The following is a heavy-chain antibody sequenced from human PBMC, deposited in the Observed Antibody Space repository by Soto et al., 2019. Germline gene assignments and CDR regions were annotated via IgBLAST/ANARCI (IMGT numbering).Heavy chain of an antibody. CDR2: ISAYNGNT. Sequence: ASVKVSCKASGYTFTSYGISWVRQAPGQGLEWMGWISAYNGNTNYAQKFQGRVTMTEDTSTDTAYMELSSLRSEDTAVYYCHHYDDAFDIWGQGTMVTVSS. J-gene: IGHJ3*02. V-gene: IGHV1-18*01. D-gene: IGHD3-22*01. CDR1: GYTFTSYG. CDR3: HHYDDAFDI.